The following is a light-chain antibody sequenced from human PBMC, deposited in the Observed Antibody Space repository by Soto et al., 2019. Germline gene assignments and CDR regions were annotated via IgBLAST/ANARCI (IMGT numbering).Light chain of an antibody. CDR2: EVR. CDR3: CSYTISATLV. V-gene: IGLV2-14*01. Sequence: QSALTQPASVSGSPGQSITISGSGTTNDIGGYNYVSWYQHHPGKVPKVIIYEVRNRPSGVSNRFSGSKSGNTASLTISGLQAEDEADYYCCSYTISATLVFGGGTKLTVL. J-gene: IGLJ3*02. CDR1: TNDIGGYNY.